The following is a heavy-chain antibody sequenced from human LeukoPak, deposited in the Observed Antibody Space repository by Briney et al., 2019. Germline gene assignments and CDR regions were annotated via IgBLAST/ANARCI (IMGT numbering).Heavy chain of an antibody. D-gene: IGHD6-13*01. CDR3: ARKRSSSWYLNDAFDI. CDR1: GGSFSGYY. CDR2: INHSGST. V-gene: IGHV4-34*01. J-gene: IGHJ3*02. Sequence: SETLSLTCAVYGGSFSGYYWSWIRQPPGKGLEWIGEINHSGSTNYNPSLKSRVTISVDTSKNQFSLKLSSVTAADTAVYYCARKRSSSWYLNDAFDIWGQGTMVTVSS.